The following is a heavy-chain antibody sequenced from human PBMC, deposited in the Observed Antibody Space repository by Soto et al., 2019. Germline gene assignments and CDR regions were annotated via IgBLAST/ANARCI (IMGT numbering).Heavy chain of an antibody. Sequence: ASVKVSCKASGYTFTSYAMHWVRQAPGQRLEWMGWINAGNGNTKYSQKFQGRVTITRDTSASTAYMELSSLRSEDTAVYYCATEVRWLLWFGIDYWGQGTLVTVSS. CDR1: GYTFTSYA. V-gene: IGHV1-3*01. CDR2: INAGNGNT. CDR3: ATEVRWLLWFGIDY. J-gene: IGHJ4*02. D-gene: IGHD3-10*01.